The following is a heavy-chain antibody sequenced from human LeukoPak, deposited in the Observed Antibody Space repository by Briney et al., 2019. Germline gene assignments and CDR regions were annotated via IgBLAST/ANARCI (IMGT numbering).Heavy chain of an antibody. D-gene: IGHD6-19*01. CDR2: MNPNSGNT. V-gene: IGHV1-8*01. Sequence: GASVKVSCKASGYTFTSYDINWVRQATGQGLEWMGWMNPNSGNTGYAQKFQGRVTMTRNTSISTAYMELSSLRSEDTAVYYCARDLWLEYYYYYGMDVWGQGTTVTVSS. CDR3: ARDLWLEYYYYYGMDV. J-gene: IGHJ6*02. CDR1: GYTFTSYD.